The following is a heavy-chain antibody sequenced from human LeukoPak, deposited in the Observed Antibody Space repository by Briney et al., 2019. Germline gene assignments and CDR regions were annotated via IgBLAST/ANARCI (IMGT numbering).Heavy chain of an antibody. CDR1: GYSFTSYW. CDR2: IDPSDSYT. V-gene: IGHV5-10-1*01. Sequence: GASLRISCKGSGYSFTSYWISWVRRMPGKGLEWMGRIDPSDSYTNYSPSFQGHVTISADRSISTAYLQWSSLKASDTAMYYCARYSWIQLWFDPWGQGTLVTVSS. CDR3: ARYSWIQLWFDP. J-gene: IGHJ5*02. D-gene: IGHD5-18*01.